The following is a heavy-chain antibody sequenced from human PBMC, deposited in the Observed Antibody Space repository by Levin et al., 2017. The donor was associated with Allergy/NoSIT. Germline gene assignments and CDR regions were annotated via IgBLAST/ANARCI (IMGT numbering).Heavy chain of an antibody. CDR2: IDSDGSFT. CDR3: TKESGSGSYYYYCMDV. Sequence: GESLKISCAASGFTFSSYWMHWVRQAPGKGLVWVSRIDSDGSFTNYADSVKGRFTISRDNAKNTLYLQMNSLRAEDTAVYYCTKESGSGSYYYYCMDVWGKGTTVTVSS. D-gene: IGHD3-10*01. V-gene: IGHV3-74*01. J-gene: IGHJ6*03. CDR1: GFTFSSYW.